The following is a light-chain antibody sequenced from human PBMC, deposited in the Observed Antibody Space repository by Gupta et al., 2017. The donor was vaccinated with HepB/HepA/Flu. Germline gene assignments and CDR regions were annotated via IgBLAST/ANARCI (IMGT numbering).Light chain of an antibody. Sequence: QSVRPQPPSASGTPGQRVTIACSGSSSNIGTNTVSWYQQLQATAHNLLSDRNNQRPSGVPDRFSCSKSATSATLDISGLQSGDEAEYYGAESDDTLPGPVFGGGTKLTVL. CDR1: SSNIGTNT. CDR2: RNN. CDR3: AESDDTLPGPV. J-gene: IGLJ3*02. V-gene: IGLV1-44*01.